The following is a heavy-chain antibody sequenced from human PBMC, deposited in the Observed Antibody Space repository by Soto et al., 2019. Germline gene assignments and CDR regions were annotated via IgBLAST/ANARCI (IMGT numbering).Heavy chain of an antibody. Sequence: ASVKVSFKASGYSFTSYAMHWVLQAPGQRLEWMGWINAGNGNTKYSQKFQGRVTITRDTSASTAYMELSSLRSEDTAVYYCARDTSNSPGGPICASYGYYYCYGMDVWGQGTTVTVSS. CDR1: GYSFTSYA. CDR2: INAGNGNT. D-gene: IGHD3-16*01. J-gene: IGHJ6*02. CDR3: ARDTSNSPGGPICASYGYYYCYGMDV. V-gene: IGHV1-3*01.